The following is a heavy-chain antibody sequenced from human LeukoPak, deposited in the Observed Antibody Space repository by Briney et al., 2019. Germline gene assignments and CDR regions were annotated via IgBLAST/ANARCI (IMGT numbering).Heavy chain of an antibody. CDR3: AKPSWVLNADAVL. CDR1: GFPFTSYA. CDR2: IRGGGGT. J-gene: IGHJ4*02. V-gene: IGHV3-23*01. Sequence: GGSLRLSCAASGFPFTSYAMSWVRQAPARGLEWVASIRGGGGTFYADSVKGRFTLSRDDSRNSVYLHLNNLRVEDTAVYYCAKPSWVLNADAVLWGQGTVVTVS. D-gene: IGHD3-9*01.